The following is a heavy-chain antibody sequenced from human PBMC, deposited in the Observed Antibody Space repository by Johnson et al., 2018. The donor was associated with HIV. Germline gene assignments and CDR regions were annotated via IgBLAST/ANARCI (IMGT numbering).Heavy chain of an antibody. CDR3: ARIDRLGGLSRALDV. D-gene: IGHD6-25*01. J-gene: IGHJ3*01. CDR1: GFTFSSYA. V-gene: IGHV3-30*04. Sequence: QVQLVESGGGVVQPGRSLRLSCAASGFTFSSYAMHWVRQAPGRGLEWVAVISYDASKKYYADSVKGRFTISRDNSKNTLFLQMNSLRAEDTAVYYCARIDRLGGLSRALDVWGQGTMVTVSS. CDR2: ISYDASKK.